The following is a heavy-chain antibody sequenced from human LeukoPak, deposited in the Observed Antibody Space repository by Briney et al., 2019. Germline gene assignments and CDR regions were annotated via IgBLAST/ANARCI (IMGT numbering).Heavy chain of an antibody. J-gene: IGHJ4*02. Sequence: GGSLRLSCAASGFSFRSSWMHWVRQVPGKGLVWVSRMNPDGTTTTYADSVKGRFTISRDNAKNTLFLQMNSLRAEDTALYYCARASRNGGWGYDYWGQGTLVTVSS. CDR1: GFSFRSSW. V-gene: IGHV3-74*01. CDR3: ARASRNGGWGYDY. CDR2: MNPDGTTT. D-gene: IGHD1-26*01.